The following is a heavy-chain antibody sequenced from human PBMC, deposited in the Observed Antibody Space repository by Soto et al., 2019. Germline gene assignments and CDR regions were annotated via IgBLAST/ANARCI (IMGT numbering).Heavy chain of an antibody. CDR2: ISYDGSNK. J-gene: IGHJ4*02. CDR3: ARDQTEGIAAAGNFDY. Sequence: PGGSLRLSCAASGFTFSSYSMHWVRQAPGKGLEWVAVISYDGSNKYYADSVKGRFTISRDNSKNTLYLQMNSLRAEDTAVYYCARDQTEGIAAAGNFDYWGQGTLVTVSS. V-gene: IGHV3-30*03. CDR1: GFTFSSYS. D-gene: IGHD6-13*01.